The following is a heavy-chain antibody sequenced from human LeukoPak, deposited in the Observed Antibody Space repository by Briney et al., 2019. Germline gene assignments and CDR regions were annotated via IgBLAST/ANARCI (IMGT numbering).Heavy chain of an antibody. Sequence: ASVKVSCKASGYTFTSYDINWVRQATGQGLEWMGWINPNSGGTNYAQKFQGRVTMTRDTSISTAYMELSRLRSDDTAVYYCAREKDIVVVPAAIPITDYWGQGILVTVSA. CDR3: AREKDIVVVPAAIPITDY. CDR1: GYTFTSYD. V-gene: IGHV1-2*02. D-gene: IGHD2-2*01. CDR2: INPNSGGT. J-gene: IGHJ4*02.